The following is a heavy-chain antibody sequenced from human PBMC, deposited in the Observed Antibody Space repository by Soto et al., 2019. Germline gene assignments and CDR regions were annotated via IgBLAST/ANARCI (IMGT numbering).Heavy chain of an antibody. V-gene: IGHV3-33*01. J-gene: IGHJ6*02. CDR3: ARDLDSSSWYGRYYYYYYGMDV. CDR1: GFTFSSYG. D-gene: IGHD6-13*01. Sequence: PGGSLRLSCAASGFTFSSYGMHWVRQAPGKGLEWVAVIWYDGSNKYYADSVKGRFTISRDNSKNTLYLQMSSLRAEDTAVYYCARDLDSSSWYGRYYYYYYGMDVWGQGTTVTVSS. CDR2: IWYDGSNK.